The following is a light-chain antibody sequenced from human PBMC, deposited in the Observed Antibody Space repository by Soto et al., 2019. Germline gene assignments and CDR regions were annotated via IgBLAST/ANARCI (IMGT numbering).Light chain of an antibody. CDR3: QQYNNWPRT. CDR2: GAS. CDR1: QSVSSN. J-gene: IGKJ1*01. Sequence: ERVMTQSAATLSVSPGERATLSCRASQSVSSNLAWYQQKPGQAPRLLIYGASTRATGIPARFSGSGSGTEFTLTISSLQSEDFAVYYCQQYNNWPRTFSQGT. V-gene: IGKV3-15*01.